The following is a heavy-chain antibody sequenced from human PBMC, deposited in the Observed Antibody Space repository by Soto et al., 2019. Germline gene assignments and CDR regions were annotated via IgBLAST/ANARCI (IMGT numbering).Heavy chain of an antibody. CDR3: ASRDYSGSWLDP. CDR2: ISYSGAT. CDR1: GGSVTMSAFS. D-gene: IGHD2-15*01. J-gene: IGHJ5*02. Sequence: LQLQESGSGLVQPSQTLSLTCALSGGSVTMSAFSWAWVRQPPGRGLQWIGYISYSGATSSDPTRKTRGTISRDRAKSPFSLKLTSVTAADAAVYYCASRDYSGSWLDPWGQGNLVTVSS. V-gene: IGHV4-30-2*01.